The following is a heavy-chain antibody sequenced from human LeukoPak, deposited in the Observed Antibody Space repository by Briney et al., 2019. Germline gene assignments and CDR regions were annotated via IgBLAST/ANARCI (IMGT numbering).Heavy chain of an antibody. Sequence: PGGSLRLSCVASGFTFSDSLMSWVRQAPGKGLGWVADIKKDGSEKDYVDSVKGRFTISRDNAKNSLYLQMDSLRAEDTAVYYCATYTNWVAGDVWGQGTTVSV. CDR2: IKKDGSEK. J-gene: IGHJ6*02. D-gene: IGHD7-27*01. V-gene: IGHV3-7*01. CDR3: ATYTNWVAGDV. CDR1: GFTFSDSL.